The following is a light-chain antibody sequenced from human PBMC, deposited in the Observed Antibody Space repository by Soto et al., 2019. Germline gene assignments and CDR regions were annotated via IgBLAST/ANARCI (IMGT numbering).Light chain of an antibody. J-gene: IGKJ1*01. V-gene: IGKV3-20*01. Sequence: ENVLTQSPGTLSLSPGERATLSCRASQSVSSNFLAWYQQKPGQAPRLHIYGASTRATGIPDRFTGSGSGTDFTLTISRLEPEDFAVYYCQQYGSSPRTFGQGTKVDIK. CDR3: QQYGSSPRT. CDR2: GAS. CDR1: QSVSSNF.